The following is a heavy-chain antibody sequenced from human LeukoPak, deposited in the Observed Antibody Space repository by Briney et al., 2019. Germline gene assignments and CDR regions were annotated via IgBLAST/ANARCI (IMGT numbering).Heavy chain of an antibody. CDR3: AKGAASRGYTYVAN. Sequence: GGSLRLSCAASAFTFRPYAMIWVRQAPGKGLEWVSTVSGSGGSTYYADSVKGRFTISRDNSNNTLYLEMNSLRAEDTAVCYCAKGAASRGYTYVANWGQGTLVTVSS. CDR2: VSGSGGST. V-gene: IGHV3-23*01. J-gene: IGHJ4*02. D-gene: IGHD5-18*01. CDR1: AFTFRPYA.